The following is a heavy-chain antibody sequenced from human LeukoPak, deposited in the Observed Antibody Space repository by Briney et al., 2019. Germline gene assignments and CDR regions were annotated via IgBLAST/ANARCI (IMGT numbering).Heavy chain of an antibody. D-gene: IGHD3-22*01. V-gene: IGHV1-69*13. Sequence: SVKVSCKASGGTFSSYAISWVRQAPGQGLEWMGGIIPIFGTANYAQKFQGRVTITADESTSTAYMELSSLRSEDTAVYYCARMMTPRHYYDRSGYYYGAFDVWGQGTMVTVSS. CDR3: ARMMTPRHYYDRSGYYYGAFDV. J-gene: IGHJ3*01. CDR2: IIPIFGTA. CDR1: GGTFSSYA.